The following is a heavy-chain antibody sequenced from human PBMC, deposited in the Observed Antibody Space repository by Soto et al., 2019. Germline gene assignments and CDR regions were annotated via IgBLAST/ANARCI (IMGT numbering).Heavy chain of an antibody. V-gene: IGHV4-39*01. J-gene: IGHJ4*02. D-gene: IGHD2-21*02. CDR2: IYYSGRT. CDR1: GDSINSRSYS. Sequence: PSETLSLTCTVTGDSINSRSYSWGWIRQPPGKGLEWIGSIYYSGRTYHNPSLRSRVSMSIDTSKDQFSLKLKSVTAADTAVYFCARQRSSVLTHAYFDAWGPGSLVTVSS. CDR3: ARQRSSVLTHAYFDA.